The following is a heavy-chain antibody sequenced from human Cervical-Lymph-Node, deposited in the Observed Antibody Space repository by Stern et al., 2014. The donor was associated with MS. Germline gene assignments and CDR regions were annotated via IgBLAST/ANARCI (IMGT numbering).Heavy chain of an antibody. CDR2: FDPEHGET. CDR3: ATHRGRVTYYYGMDV. V-gene: IGHV1-24*01. D-gene: IGHD2-21*02. Sequence: QVQLVQSGAEVKKPGASVKVSCKVSGYTLSEISMHWVRQAPGKGLEWMGGFDPEHGETRYAQKFQGRVTMAEDRSTDTAYMEPSSLRSEDTAVYYCATHRGRVTYYYGMDVWGQGTTVTVSS. J-gene: IGHJ6*02. CDR1: GYTLSEIS.